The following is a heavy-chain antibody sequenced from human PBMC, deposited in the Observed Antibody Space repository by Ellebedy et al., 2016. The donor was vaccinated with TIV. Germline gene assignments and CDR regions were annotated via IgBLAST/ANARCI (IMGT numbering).Heavy chain of an antibody. CDR3: VRDWYCGGDCYPASEYNYYYGMDV. D-gene: IGHD2-21*02. CDR1: GMTFRSYG. Sequence: PGGSLRLSCAAAGMTFRSYGMHRVRQAPGKGLEWVAVIWFDGSNQYYADPVKGRFTISRDNSKNTLYLQMNSLRAEATAVYYCVRDWYCGGDCYPASEYNYYYGMDVWGQGTTVTVSS. CDR2: IWFDGSNQ. V-gene: IGHV3-33*01. J-gene: IGHJ6*02.